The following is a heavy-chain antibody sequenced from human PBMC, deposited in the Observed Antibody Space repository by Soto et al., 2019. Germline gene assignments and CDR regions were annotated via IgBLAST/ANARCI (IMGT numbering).Heavy chain of an antibody. J-gene: IGHJ4*02. CDR1: GGSVSNYY. D-gene: IGHD2-15*01. Sequence: NPSETLSLTCSVSGGSVSNYYWSWIRQPAGKGLEWIGRIYTGGSTNYNPSLKSRVTMSVDTSKNQFSLRLTSVTAADTAVYYCARARVGPPGGGSWTMPFDFWGQGTLVTVSS. CDR2: IYTGGST. CDR3: ARARVGPPGGGSWTMPFDF. V-gene: IGHV4-4*07.